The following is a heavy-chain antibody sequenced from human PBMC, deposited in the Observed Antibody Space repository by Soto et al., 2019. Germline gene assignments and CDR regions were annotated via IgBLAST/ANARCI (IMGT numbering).Heavy chain of an antibody. Sequence: ASVRVSCQASGYTFTSYGISWVRQAPGQGLEWMGWISAYNGNTNYAQKLQGRVTMTTDTSTSTAYMELRSLRSDDTAVYYCARDDADIVVVPAAPDYWGQGTLVTVSS. J-gene: IGHJ4*02. CDR3: ARDDADIVVVPAAPDY. CDR1: GYTFTSYG. V-gene: IGHV1-18*01. CDR2: ISAYNGNT. D-gene: IGHD2-2*01.